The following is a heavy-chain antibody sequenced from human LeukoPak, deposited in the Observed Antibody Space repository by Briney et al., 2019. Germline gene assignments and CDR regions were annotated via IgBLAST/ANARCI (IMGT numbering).Heavy chain of an antibody. D-gene: IGHD3-22*01. CDR2: INHSGST. J-gene: IGHJ3*02. Sequence: ASETLSLTCAVYGGSFSGYYWSWIRQPPGKGLEWIGEINHSGSTNYNPSLKSRITISVDTSKNQFSLKLSSVTAADTAVYFCARGPYSYDSSGAFDIWGQGTMVTVSS. CDR1: GGSFSGYY. CDR3: ARGPYSYDSSGAFDI. V-gene: IGHV4-34*01.